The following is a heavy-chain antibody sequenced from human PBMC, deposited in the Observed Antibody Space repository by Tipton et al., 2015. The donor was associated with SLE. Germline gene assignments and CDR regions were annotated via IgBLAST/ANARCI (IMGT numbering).Heavy chain of an antibody. CDR3: AKWNGYGEY. CDR2: ISSSDNTK. D-gene: IGHD5-12*01. V-gene: IGHV3-11*01. J-gene: IGHJ4*02. CDR1: GFTFSDNY. Sequence: GSLRLSCAASGFTFSDNYMNWIRQAPGKGLEWVSYISSSDNTKYYADSVKGRFTISRDNAKNSLYLQMNSLRAEDTATYYCAKWNGYGEYWGQGTLVTVSS.